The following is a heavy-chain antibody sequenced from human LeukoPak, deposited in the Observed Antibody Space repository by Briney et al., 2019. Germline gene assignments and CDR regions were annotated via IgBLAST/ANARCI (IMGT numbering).Heavy chain of an antibody. D-gene: IGHD5-18*01. CDR2: IYYSGST. J-gene: IGHJ6*02. CDR1: GGSISSYY. V-gene: IGHV4-59*08. CDR3: ARAQLWLGDYYGMDV. Sequence: SETLSVTCTVSGGSISSYYWSWIRQPPGKGLEWIGYIYYSGSTNYNPSLKSRVTISVDTSKNQFPLKLSSVTAADTAVYYCARAQLWLGDYYGMDVWGQGTTVTVSS.